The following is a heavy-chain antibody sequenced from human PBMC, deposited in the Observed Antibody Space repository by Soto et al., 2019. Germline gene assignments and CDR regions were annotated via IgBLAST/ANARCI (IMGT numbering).Heavy chain of an antibody. CDR1: GGSISSSSYY. D-gene: IGHD2-2*01. J-gene: IGHJ6*02. Sequence: QLLESGPGLVKPSETLSLTCTVSGGSISSSSYYWGWIRQPPGKGLEWIGSIYYSGSTYYNPSLKSRVTISVDTSKNQFSLKLSSVTAADTAVYYCATEGCTSCYAAGANYYYYGMDVWGQGTTVTVSS. V-gene: IGHV4-39*01. CDR2: IYYSGST. CDR3: ATEGCTSCYAAGANYYYYGMDV.